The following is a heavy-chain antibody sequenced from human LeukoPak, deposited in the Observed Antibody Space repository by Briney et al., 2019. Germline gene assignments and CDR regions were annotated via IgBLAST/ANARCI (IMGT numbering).Heavy chain of an antibody. D-gene: IGHD5-24*01. J-gene: IGHJ4*02. CDR2: ISASGGTT. V-gene: IGHV3-23*01. CDR1: GFTFSSYA. Sequence: PGGSQRLSCAASGFTFSSYAMHWVRQAPGEGLEWVSVISASGGTTYYAESVKGRFTISRDKSTSILYLQINSLRVEDTAVYYCAKARGVATNYGALDYWGQGTLVTVSS. CDR3: AKARGVATNYGALDY.